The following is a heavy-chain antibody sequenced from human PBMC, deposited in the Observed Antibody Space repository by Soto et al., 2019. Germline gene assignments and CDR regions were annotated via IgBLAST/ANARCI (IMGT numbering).Heavy chain of an antibody. D-gene: IGHD3-10*01. Sequence: SETLSLTCTVSGGSVSSGDYFWSWLRQSPGKRLEWIAYIYYSGSTNYNPSLKSRATISVDTSKSQVSLTLTSMTAADAALYYCARSPNYYYYGSDVWGQGTAVTAP. CDR3: ARSPNYYYYGSDV. J-gene: IGHJ6*02. CDR2: IYYSGST. V-gene: IGHV4-61*08. CDR1: GGSVSSGDYF.